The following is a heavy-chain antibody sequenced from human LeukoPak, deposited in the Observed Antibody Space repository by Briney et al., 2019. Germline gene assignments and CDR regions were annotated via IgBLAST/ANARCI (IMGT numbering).Heavy chain of an antibody. CDR2: IIPILGIA. J-gene: IGHJ4*02. CDR3: ATGKKGGSYDY. CDR1: GGTFSSYA. Sequence: GASVKVSCKASGGTFSSYAISWVRQAPGQGLEWMGRIIPILGIANYAQKFQGRVTITADKSTSTAYMELSSLGSEDTAVYYCATGKKGGSYDYWGQGTLVTVSS. D-gene: IGHD2-15*01. V-gene: IGHV1-69*04.